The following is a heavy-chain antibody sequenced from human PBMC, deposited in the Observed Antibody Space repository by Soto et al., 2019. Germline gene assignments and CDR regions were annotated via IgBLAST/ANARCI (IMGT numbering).Heavy chain of an antibody. V-gene: IGHV3-23*01. CDR2: ISGSGGST. CDR3: AKDIGKQWLPDYYYYYGMDV. D-gene: IGHD6-19*01. CDR1: GFTFSSYA. Sequence: GGSLRLSCAASGFTFSSYAMSWVRQAPGKGLEWVSAISGSGGSTYYADSVKGRFTISRDNSKNSLYLQMNSLRAEDTALYYCAKDIGKQWLPDYYYYYGMDVWGQGTTVTVSS. J-gene: IGHJ6*02.